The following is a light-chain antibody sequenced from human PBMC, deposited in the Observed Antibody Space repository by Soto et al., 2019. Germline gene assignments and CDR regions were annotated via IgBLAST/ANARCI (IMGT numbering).Light chain of an antibody. J-gene: IGKJ1*01. CDR3: QQYGDSPRS. V-gene: IGKV3-20*01. CDR2: HAS. Sequence: NVLIQSPGTLSLYPKERATLSCRASRSLSSDYLAWYQQKPGQAPRLLFYHASRRATGTPDRFSVSGSGTDFTLTISRLEPGDFAVYYCQQYGDSPRSFGQGTKVDIK. CDR1: RSLSSDY.